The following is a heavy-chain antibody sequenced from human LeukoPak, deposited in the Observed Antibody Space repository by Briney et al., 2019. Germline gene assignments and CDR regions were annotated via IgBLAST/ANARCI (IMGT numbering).Heavy chain of an antibody. V-gene: IGHV4-39*01. J-gene: IGHJ4*02. CDR1: GGSISSCSYY. CDR2: IYYSGST. Sequence: SETLSLTCTVSGGSISSCSYYWGWIRQPPGKGLEWIGSIYYSGSTYYNPSLKSRVTISVDTSKNQFSLKLSSVAAADTAVYYCARRGIATRTSLFDYWGQGTLVTVSS. CDR3: ARRGIATRTSLFDY. D-gene: IGHD6-6*01.